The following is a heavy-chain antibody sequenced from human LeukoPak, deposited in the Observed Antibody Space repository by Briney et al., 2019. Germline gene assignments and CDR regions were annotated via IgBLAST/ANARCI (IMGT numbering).Heavy chain of an antibody. D-gene: IGHD3-22*01. Sequence: SETLSLTCVVSGASVSSSHWNWIRQLPGKGLEWIGCLSYTGKTDYNPSLTSRVTISLDTSKNQVSLKLSSVTAADTAVYYCARPLYYYDSSGFGAFDIWGQGTMVTVSS. CDR2: LSYTGKT. CDR3: ARPLYYYDSSGFGAFDI. V-gene: IGHV4-59*08. J-gene: IGHJ3*02. CDR1: GASVSSSH.